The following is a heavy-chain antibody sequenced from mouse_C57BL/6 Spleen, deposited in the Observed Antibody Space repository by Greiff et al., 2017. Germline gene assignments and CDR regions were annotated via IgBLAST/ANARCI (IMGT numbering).Heavy chain of an antibody. V-gene: IGHV1-61*01. CDR1: GYTFTSYW. CDR2: IYPSDSET. Sequence: QVQLQQPGAELVRPGSSVKLSCKASGYTFTSYWMDWVKQRPGQGLEWIGNIYPSDSETHYNQKFKDKATLTVDKSSSTAYMQLSSLTSEDSAVYYCARESDGNYFDYWGQGTTLTVSS. D-gene: IGHD2-1*01. J-gene: IGHJ2*01. CDR3: ARESDGNYFDY.